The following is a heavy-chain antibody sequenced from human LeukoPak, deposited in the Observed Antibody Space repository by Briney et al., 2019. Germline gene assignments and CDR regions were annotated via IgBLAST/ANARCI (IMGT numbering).Heavy chain of an antibody. CDR1: GGSFSGYS. CDR2: INHSGNA. V-gene: IGHV4-34*01. Sequence: PSETLSLTCAVYGGSFSGYSWSWIRQPPGKGLEWIGEINHSGNANYSPSLESRVTISLGTSKNQFSLKLMSVTAADTAVYYCARGISNYYGSRNYYDEPPLGYWGQGTLVTVSS. D-gene: IGHD3-10*01. CDR3: ARGISNYYGSRNYYDEPPLGY. J-gene: IGHJ4*02.